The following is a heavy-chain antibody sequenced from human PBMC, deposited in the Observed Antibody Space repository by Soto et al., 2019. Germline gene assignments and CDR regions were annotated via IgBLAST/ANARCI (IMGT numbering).Heavy chain of an antibody. V-gene: IGHV4-59*12. CDR3: ARDGRSSSWYANSYYYYGMDV. D-gene: IGHD6-13*01. Sequence: PSETLSLTCAVSGGSISPYYWIWIRQTPGKGLEWVGYIYYDGTSSYNPSLKSRVTISVETSKNQISLKLSSVTAADTAVYYCARDGRSSSWYANSYYYYGMDVWGQGTTVTVSS. J-gene: IGHJ6*02. CDR2: IYYDGTS. CDR1: GGSISPYY.